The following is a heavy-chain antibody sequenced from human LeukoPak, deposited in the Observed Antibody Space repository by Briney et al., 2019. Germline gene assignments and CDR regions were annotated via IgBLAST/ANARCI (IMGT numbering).Heavy chain of an antibody. CDR2: IYYSGST. CDR1: GGSISSYY. Sequence: SETLSLTCTVSGGSISSYYWSWLRQPPGKGLEWIGYIYYSGSTNYNPSLKSRVTISVDTSKNQFSLKLSSVTAADTAVYYCARDNPLTSDAFDIWGQGTMVTVSS. V-gene: IGHV4-59*01. J-gene: IGHJ3*02. D-gene: IGHD1-14*01. CDR3: ARDNPLTSDAFDI.